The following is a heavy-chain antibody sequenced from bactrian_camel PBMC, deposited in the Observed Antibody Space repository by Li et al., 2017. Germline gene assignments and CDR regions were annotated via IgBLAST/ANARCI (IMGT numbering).Heavy chain of an antibody. CDR2: IYTEDGRT. J-gene: IGHJ6*01. D-gene: IGHD4*01. V-gene: IGHV3S54*01. CDR3: AADLSIPHCSIYSASATGVPTFRS. Sequence: MAWFRQSPGQKREAVAAIYTEDGRTFAADSVKGRFTISQIHLHSTHLQMNDLAPEDTAMYYCAADLSIPHCSIYSASATGVPTFRSKGQGTQVTVS.